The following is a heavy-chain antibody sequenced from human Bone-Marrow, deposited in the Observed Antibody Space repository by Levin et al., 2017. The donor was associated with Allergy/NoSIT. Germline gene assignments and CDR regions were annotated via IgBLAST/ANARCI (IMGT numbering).Heavy chain of an antibody. Sequence: GGSLRLSCAASGFTFSSYAMHWVRQAPGKGLEWVAVISYDGSNKYYADSVKGRFTISRDNSKNTLYLQMNSLRAEDTAVYYCASLLWFGDNWFDPWGQGTLVTVSS. CDR3: ASLLWFGDNWFDP. CDR1: GFTFSSYA. CDR2: ISYDGSNK. V-gene: IGHV3-30-3*01. D-gene: IGHD3-10*01. J-gene: IGHJ5*02.